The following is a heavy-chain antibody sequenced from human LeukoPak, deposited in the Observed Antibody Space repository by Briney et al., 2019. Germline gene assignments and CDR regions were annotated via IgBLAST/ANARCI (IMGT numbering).Heavy chain of an antibody. D-gene: IGHD5-12*01. CDR2: INPNSGGT. CDR1: GYTFTGYY. J-gene: IGHJ4*02. V-gene: IGHV1-2*06. CDR3: ARAVATIADFDY. Sequence: GASVKLSCKASGYTFTGYYMNWVRQAPGHRLEWMGRINPNSGGTNYAQKFQGRVTMTRDTSISTAYMELSRLRSDDTAVYYCARAVATIADFDYWGQGTLVTVSS.